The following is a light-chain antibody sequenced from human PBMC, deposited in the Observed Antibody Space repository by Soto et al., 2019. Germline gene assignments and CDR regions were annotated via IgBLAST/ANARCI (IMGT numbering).Light chain of an antibody. CDR3: SSYTSSSVV. J-gene: IGLJ2*01. Sequence: HSALTQPASVSGSPGQSITISCTGTSSDVGGYNYVSWYQQHPGKAPKLMIYEVSNRPSGVSNRFSGSKSGNTASLTISGLQAEDEADYYCSSYTSSSVVVVGGTKPTVL. CDR2: EVS. CDR1: SSDVGGYNY. V-gene: IGLV2-14*01.